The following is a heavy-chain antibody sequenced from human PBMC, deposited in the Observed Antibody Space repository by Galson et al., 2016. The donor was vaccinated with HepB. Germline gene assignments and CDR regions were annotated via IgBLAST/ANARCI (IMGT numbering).Heavy chain of an antibody. CDR3: ARHGPVTTHFY. D-gene: IGHD4-11*01. CDR2: INHSGNT. CDR1: GGSFSGYY. Sequence: ETLSLTCVVYGGSFSGYYWSWIRQPPGKGLEWIGEINHSGNTNYNPSLKSRVTISVDTSKNQFSLKLNSVTAADTAVYFCARHGPVTTHFYWGQGTLVSVSS. J-gene: IGHJ4*02. V-gene: IGHV4-34*01.